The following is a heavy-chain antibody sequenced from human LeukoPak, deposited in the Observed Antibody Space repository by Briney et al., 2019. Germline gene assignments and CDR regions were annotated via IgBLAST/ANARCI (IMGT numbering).Heavy chain of an antibody. V-gene: IGHV1-69*06. J-gene: IGHJ5*02. CDR2: IIPIFGTA. CDR1: GGTFSSYA. Sequence: ASVKVSCTASGGTFSSYAISWVRQAPGQGREWMGGIIPIFGTANYAQKFQGRVTITADKSTSTAYMELSSLRSEDTAVYYCAGGYCSSTSCLGWFDPWGQGTLVTVSS. CDR3: AGGYCSSTSCLGWFDP. D-gene: IGHD2-2*01.